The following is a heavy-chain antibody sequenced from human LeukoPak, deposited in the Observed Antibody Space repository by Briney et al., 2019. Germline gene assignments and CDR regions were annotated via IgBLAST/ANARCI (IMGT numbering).Heavy chain of an antibody. CDR1: GFTLSGYW. CDR2: MNSDGTVT. V-gene: IGHV3-74*01. J-gene: IGHJ4*02. Sequence: PGGSLRLSCAASGFTLSGYWMHWVRQAPGEGLVWVSRMNSDGTVTTYADFVRGRFTISRDNARNTLYLQMSSLRAEDTAVYYCARYVVASACFDSWGQGTPVTVSS. D-gene: IGHD2-21*01. CDR3: ARYVVASACFDS.